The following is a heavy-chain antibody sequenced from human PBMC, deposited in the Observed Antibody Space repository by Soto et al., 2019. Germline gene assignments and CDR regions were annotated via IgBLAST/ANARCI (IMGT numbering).Heavy chain of an antibody. CDR3: AKDGDRGIVVVYYYGMDV. CDR2: ISGSGGST. Sequence: LRLSCAACGFTFGSYAMSWVRQAPGEGLEWVSAISGSGGSTYYADSVKGRFTISRDNSKNTLYLQMNSLRAEDTAVYYCAKDGDRGIVVVYYYGMDVWGQGTTVTVS. V-gene: IGHV3-23*01. J-gene: IGHJ6*02. D-gene: IGHD2-2*01. CDR1: GFTFGSYA.